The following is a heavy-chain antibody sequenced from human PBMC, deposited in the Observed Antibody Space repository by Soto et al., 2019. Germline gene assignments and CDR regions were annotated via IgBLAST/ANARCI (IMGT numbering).Heavy chain of an antibody. CDR3: ARRSSGWYFDY. V-gene: IGHV3-23*01. CDR2: ISGSGGST. Sequence: EVQLLESGGGLVQPGGSLRLSWAASGFTFSSYAMSWVRQAPGKGLEWVSAISGSGGSTYYADSVKGRFTISRDNSKNTLYLQMNSLRAEDAAVYYCARRSSGWYFDYWGQGTLVTVSS. J-gene: IGHJ4*02. D-gene: IGHD6-19*01. CDR1: GFTFSSYA.